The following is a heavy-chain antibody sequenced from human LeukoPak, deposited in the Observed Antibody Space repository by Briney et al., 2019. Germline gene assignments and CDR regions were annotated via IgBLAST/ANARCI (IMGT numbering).Heavy chain of an antibody. Sequence: SQTLSLTCIVSGDSISRGHYYWSWIRQPAGQGLEWVGHSFTSGSTNYNPSLKSRLTFSVDTSKNQFSLRLSSVTAADTAMYYCARGGGTGEYDFWTGSQNYYGMAVWGQGTAVTVSS. J-gene: IGHJ6*02. CDR2: SFTSGST. V-gene: IGHV4-61*09. D-gene: IGHD3-3*01. CDR1: GDSISRGHYY. CDR3: ARGGGTGEYDFWTGSQNYYGMAV.